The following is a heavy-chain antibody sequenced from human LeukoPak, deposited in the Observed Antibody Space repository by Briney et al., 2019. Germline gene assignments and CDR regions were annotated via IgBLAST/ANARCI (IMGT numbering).Heavy chain of an antibody. CDR3: ARDRGSIYGSGSFHWFDP. D-gene: IGHD3-10*01. CDR2: INPDSGGT. J-gene: IGHJ5*02. CDR1: AYTFTGYY. Sequence: ASVKVSCKASAYTFTGYYMHWVRQAPGQGLEWMGWINPDSGGTNYAQKFQGRVTMTRDTSISTAYMELSRLRSDDTAVYYCARDRGSIYGSGSFHWFDPWGQGTLVTVSS. V-gene: IGHV1-2*02.